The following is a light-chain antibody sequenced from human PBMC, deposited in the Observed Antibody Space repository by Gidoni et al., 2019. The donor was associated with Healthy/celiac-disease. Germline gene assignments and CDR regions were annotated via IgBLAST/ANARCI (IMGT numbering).Light chain of an antibody. V-gene: IGKV1-9*01. J-gene: IGKJ2*01. CDR3: QQLNSYPPYT. CDR1: QGSSSY. CDR2: AAS. Sequence: DIPLTQSPSFLSASVGDRVTITCWASQGSSSYLAWYQQKPGKAPKLLIYAASTLQSGVPSRFSGSGSGTEFTLTISSLQPEDFATYYCQQLNSYPPYTFXQXTKLEIK.